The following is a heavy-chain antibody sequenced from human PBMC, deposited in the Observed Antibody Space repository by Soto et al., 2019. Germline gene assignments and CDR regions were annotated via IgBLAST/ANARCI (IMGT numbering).Heavy chain of an antibody. J-gene: IGHJ3*02. CDR1: GGSISSYY. V-gene: IGHV4-59*01. D-gene: IGHD3-10*01. Sequence: SETLSLTCTVSGGSISSYYWSWIRQPPGKGLEWIGSIYYSGSTNYNPSLKSRVTISVDTSKNQFSLKLSSVTAADTAVYYCARVWGGAFDIWGQGTMVT. CDR2: IYYSGST. CDR3: ARVWGGAFDI.